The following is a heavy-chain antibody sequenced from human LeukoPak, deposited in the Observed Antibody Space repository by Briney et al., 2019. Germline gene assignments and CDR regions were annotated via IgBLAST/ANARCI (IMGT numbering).Heavy chain of an antibody. V-gene: IGHV1-46*01. J-gene: IGHJ4*02. CDR3: ARDQEGFDY. CDR2: IYPRDGST. Sequence: ASVKVSCKASGYTFTNNYLHWVRQAPGQGLEWMGMIYPRDGSTSYAQNFQGRVTVTRDTSTTTVHMELRGLRSEDTAVYYCARDQEGFDYWGQGTVVTVSS. CDR1: GYTFTNNY.